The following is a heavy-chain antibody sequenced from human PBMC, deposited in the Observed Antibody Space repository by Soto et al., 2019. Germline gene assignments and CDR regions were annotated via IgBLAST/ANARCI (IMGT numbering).Heavy chain of an antibody. Sequence: SETLSLTCTVSGGSISSSSYYWGWIRQPPGKGLEWIGSIYYSGSTYYNPSLKSRVTISVDTSKNQFSLKLSSVTAADTAVYYCASILLWFGELSRRVSAFDYWGQGTLVTVSS. D-gene: IGHD3-10*01. CDR1: GGSISSSSYY. CDR2: IYYSGST. V-gene: IGHV4-39*01. J-gene: IGHJ4*02. CDR3: ASILLWFGELSRRVSAFDY.